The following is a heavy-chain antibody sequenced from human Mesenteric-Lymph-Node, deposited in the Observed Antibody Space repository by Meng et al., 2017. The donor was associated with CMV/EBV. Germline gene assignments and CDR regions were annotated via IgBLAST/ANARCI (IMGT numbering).Heavy chain of an antibody. J-gene: IGHJ6*02. CDR3: TRGLGYSYGPYFYGMDV. CDR2: ISTRAPNI. V-gene: IGHV3-21*06. Sequence: GESLKISCTASGFTISSYSMNWVRQAPGKGLEWVSSISTRAPNIYYADSLKGRFTISRDSAKNTLYLQMNSLGAEDTAVYYCTRGLGYSYGPYFYGMDVWGQGTTVTVSS. D-gene: IGHD5-18*01. CDR1: GFTISSYS.